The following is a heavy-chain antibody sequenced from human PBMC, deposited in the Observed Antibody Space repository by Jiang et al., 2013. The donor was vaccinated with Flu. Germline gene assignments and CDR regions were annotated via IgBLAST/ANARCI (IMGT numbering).Heavy chain of an antibody. CDR1: GGSITSGTYY. CDR2: IYTTGST. D-gene: IGHD5-12*01. V-gene: IGHV4-61*02. Sequence: GLVKPSQTLSLTCTVSGGSITSGTYYWTWIRQPAGKGLEWIGRIYTTGSTDYHPSLESRVTISLDTSKNQFSLNLDSVTAADTAVYYCARAAGSGYTRNYFDFWGQGALVTVSS. J-gene: IGHJ4*02. CDR3: ARAAGSGYTRNYFDF.